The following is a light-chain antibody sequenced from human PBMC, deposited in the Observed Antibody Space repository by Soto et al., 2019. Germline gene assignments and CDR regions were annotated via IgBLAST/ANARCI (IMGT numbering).Light chain of an antibody. V-gene: IGKV4-1*01. J-gene: IGKJ1*01. CDR3: HDYDNIPRT. Sequence: DIVMTQSPDSLAVSLGERATINCKSSQSILYSSNNKNCLAWYQQKPGQPPNLLIYWASTRKSGVPDRLSGSGSGADFTLTISSLQAEDVAVYYCHDYDNIPRTFGQRTKVEIK. CDR1: QSILYSSNNKNC. CDR2: WAS.